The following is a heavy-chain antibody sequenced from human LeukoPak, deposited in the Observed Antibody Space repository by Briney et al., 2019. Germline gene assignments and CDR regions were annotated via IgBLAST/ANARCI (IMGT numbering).Heavy chain of an antibody. CDR2: IYPGDSDT. V-gene: IGHV5-51*01. Sequence: WIRQPPGKGLEWMGIIYPGDSDTRYSPSFQGQVTISADKSISTAYLQWSSLKASDTAMYYCASSLSSSGWYDYWGQGTLVTVSS. CDR3: ASSLSSSGWYDY. J-gene: IGHJ4*02. D-gene: IGHD6-19*01.